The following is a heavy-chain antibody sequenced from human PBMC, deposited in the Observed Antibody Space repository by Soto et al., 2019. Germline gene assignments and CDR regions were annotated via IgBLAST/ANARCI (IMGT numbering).Heavy chain of an antibody. CDR1: GFSVNFYA. CDR3: SRGTDSISGHFEA. D-gene: IGHD3-10*01. Sequence: GGSLRLSCAASGFSVNFYALHWVRQASGKGLEWVAVISFDGRNKYFADSVRGRSTISKDNSTNTLYLEMNPLRPEDTAVYYCSRGTDSISGHFEAWRPGIRVTDSS. V-gene: IGHV3-30*04. CDR2: ISFDGRNK. J-gene: IGHJ4*02.